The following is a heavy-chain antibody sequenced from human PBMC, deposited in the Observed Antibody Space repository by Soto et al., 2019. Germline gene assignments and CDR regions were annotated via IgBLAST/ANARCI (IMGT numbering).Heavy chain of an antibody. CDR3: ARVVAKGGSHLTYYYYGMDV. CDR1: VGTFSSYA. CDR2: IIPIFGTA. Sequence: QVQLVQSGAEEKKPGASVKVSCKASVGTFSSYAISWVRQAPVQRLDWMGGIIPIFGTANYAQKFQGRVTITADESTSTAYMELSSLCSEDTAVYYCARVVAKGGSHLTYYYYGMDVWGQGTTVTVSS. J-gene: IGHJ6*02. D-gene: IGHD2-15*01. V-gene: IGHV1-69*01.